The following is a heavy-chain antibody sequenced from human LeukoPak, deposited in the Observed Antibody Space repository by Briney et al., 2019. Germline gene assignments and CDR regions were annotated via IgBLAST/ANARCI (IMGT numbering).Heavy chain of an antibody. V-gene: IGHV4-34*01. CDR2: INHSGST. CDR3: TSNGWYSLDN. CDR1: GGSFSGYY. J-gene: IGHJ4*02. Sequence: SETLSLTCAVYGGSFSGYYWSWIRQPPGKGLEWIGEINHSGSTTSNPSLKGRVTISVDKSKNEFSLRLTSVTAADTAIYYCTSNGWYSLDNWGQGTLVTVSS. D-gene: IGHD6-19*01.